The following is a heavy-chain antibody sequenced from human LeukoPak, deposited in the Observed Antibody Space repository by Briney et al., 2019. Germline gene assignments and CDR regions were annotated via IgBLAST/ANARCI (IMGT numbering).Heavy chain of an antibody. J-gene: IGHJ4*02. CDR1: GYSISSGYY. CDR2: IYHSGST. Sequence: PSETLSLTCAVSGYSISSGYYWGWIRQPPGKGLEWIGSIYHSGSTYYNPSPKSRVTISVDTSKNQFSLKLSSVTAADTAVYYCASLPDLYSGSYFGDYWGQGTLVTVSS. D-gene: IGHD1-26*01. CDR3: ASLPDLYSGSYFGDY. V-gene: IGHV4-38-2*01.